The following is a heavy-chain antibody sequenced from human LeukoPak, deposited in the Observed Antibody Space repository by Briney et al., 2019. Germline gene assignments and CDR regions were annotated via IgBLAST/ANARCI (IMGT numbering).Heavy chain of an antibody. Sequence: ASVKVSCKASGYTFTSYGISWVRQAPGQGLEWMGWISGYNGNTNYAQKFQGRVTMTTDTSTGTAYMELRSLRSDDTAVYYCARVFQPQQLVGWYFDYWGQGTLVTVSS. CDR2: ISGYNGNT. V-gene: IGHV1-18*01. CDR1: GYTFTSYG. CDR3: ARVFQPQQLVGWYFDY. D-gene: IGHD6-13*01. J-gene: IGHJ4*02.